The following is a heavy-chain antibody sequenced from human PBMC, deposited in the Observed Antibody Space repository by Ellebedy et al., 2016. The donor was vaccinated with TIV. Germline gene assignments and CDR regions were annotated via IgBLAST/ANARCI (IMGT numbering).Heavy chain of an antibody. Sequence: AASVKVSCKASGYTFTGYYMHWVRQAPGQGLEWMGWINPNSGGTNYAQKFQGWVTMTRDTSISTAYMELGRLRSDDTAVYYCARGMVGDYYDSSAYYDYWGQGTLVTVSS. CDR2: INPNSGGT. J-gene: IGHJ4*02. V-gene: IGHV1-2*04. CDR3: ARGMVGDYYDSSAYYDY. D-gene: IGHD3-22*01. CDR1: GYTFTGYY.